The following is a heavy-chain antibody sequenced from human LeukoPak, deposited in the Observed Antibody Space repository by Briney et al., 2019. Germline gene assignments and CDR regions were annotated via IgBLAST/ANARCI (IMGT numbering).Heavy chain of an antibody. V-gene: IGHV3-23*01. CDR3: YDSSGRPFDY. CDR1: GFTFSSYG. D-gene: IGHD3-22*01. J-gene: IGHJ4*02. Sequence: PGGSLRLSCSASGFTFSSYGMSSVRQAPGKGLEWVSAISGSGGRTYYADSVKGRFTISRDNSKNTLYLQMNSLRAEDTAVYYCYDSSGRPFDYWGQGTLVTVSS. CDR2: ISGSGGRT.